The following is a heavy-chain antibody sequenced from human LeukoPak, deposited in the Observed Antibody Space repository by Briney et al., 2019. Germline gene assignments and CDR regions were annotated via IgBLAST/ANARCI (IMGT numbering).Heavy chain of an antibody. CDR3: ARASVNYYDSSGYYFV. CDR2: INPNSGGT. D-gene: IGHD3-22*01. CDR1: GYTFTGYY. Sequence: ASVKVSYKASGYTFTGYYMHWVRQAPRQGLEWMGWINPNSGGTNYAQKFQGRVTMTRDTSISTAYMELSRLRSDDTAVYYCARASVNYYDSSGYYFVWGQGTLVTVSS. V-gene: IGHV1-2*02. J-gene: IGHJ4*02.